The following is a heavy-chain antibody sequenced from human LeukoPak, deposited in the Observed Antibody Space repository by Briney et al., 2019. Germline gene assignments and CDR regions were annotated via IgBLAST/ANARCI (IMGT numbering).Heavy chain of an antibody. CDR3: ARHRAEKPYYMDV. J-gene: IGHJ6*03. CDR2: IYHSGST. Sequence: SETLSLTCAVSGYSISSGCYWGWIRQPPGKGLEWIGSIYHSGSTYYNPSLKSRATISVDTSKNQFSLKLSSVTAADTAVYYCARHRAEKPYYMDVWGKGTTVTVSS. V-gene: IGHV4-38-2*01. D-gene: IGHD5-24*01. CDR1: GYSISSGCY.